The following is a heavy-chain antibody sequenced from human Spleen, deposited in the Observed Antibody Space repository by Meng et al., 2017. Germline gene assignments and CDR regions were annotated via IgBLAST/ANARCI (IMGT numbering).Heavy chain of an antibody. V-gene: IGHV7-4-1*02. Sequence: ASVKVSCKASGGTFSSYAITWVRQAPGQGLEWMGWINTKTGKPTYAQGFPGRLAFSLDTSASTAFLQINSLKPEDTAVYYCARAHSSGWYSFFDYWGQGTLVTVSS. D-gene: IGHD6-19*01. CDR3: ARAHSSGWYSFFDY. J-gene: IGHJ4*02. CDR1: GGTFSSYA. CDR2: INTKTGKP.